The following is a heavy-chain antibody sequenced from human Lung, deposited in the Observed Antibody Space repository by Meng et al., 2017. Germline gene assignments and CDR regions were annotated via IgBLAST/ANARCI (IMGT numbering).Heavy chain of an antibody. V-gene: IGHV3-74*01. CDR2: INRDGTKP. CDR1: GLTFTDHW. CDR3: TNDRLNH. D-gene: IGHD1-1*01. Sequence: GELGEARWWLVPPGGSLGLSCAASGLTFTDHWMHWVRQGPGKGLVWVSRINRDGTKPTYADSVKGRFTISRDNAKNTLYLQMNNLRAEDTAFYYCTNDRLNHWGQGALVTVSS. J-gene: IGHJ1*01.